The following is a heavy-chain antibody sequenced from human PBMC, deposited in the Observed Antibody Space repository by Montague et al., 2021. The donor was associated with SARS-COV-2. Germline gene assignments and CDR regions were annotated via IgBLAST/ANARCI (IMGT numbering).Heavy chain of an antibody. Sequence: CAISGDSVSSNSDTWHWIRQSPSRGLEWLGRTYHRSRWSNDYAVSVRSRIIINPDTSTNQFSLQLSSVTPEDTAVYFCARERWAVGVSFDYWGQGTLVTVSS. CDR2: TYHRSRWSN. J-gene: IGHJ4*02. CDR1: GDSVSSNSDT. CDR3: ARERWAVGVSFDY. D-gene: IGHD1-26*01. V-gene: IGHV6-1*01.